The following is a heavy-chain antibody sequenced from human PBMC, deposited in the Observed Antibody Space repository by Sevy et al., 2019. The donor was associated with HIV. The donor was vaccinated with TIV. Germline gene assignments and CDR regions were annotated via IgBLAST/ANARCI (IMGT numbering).Heavy chain of an antibody. CDR1: GFTFSSFA. J-gene: IGHJ4*02. V-gene: IGHV3-23*01. CDR3: AKVGYYYDSSGYYADY. D-gene: IGHD3-22*01. Sequence: GGSLRLSCAASGFTFSSFAMTWVRQAPGKGLEWVSGISGSGDNTYYADSVKGRFTISRDNSKNTLYLQMNSLRAEDTAVYYCAKVGYYYDSSGYYADYWGQGTLVTVSS. CDR2: ISGSGDNT.